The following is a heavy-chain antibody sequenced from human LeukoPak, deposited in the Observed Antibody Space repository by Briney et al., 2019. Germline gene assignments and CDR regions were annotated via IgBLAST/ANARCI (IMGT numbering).Heavy chain of an antibody. D-gene: IGHD5-18*01. V-gene: IGHV3-23*01. Sequence: GGSLRLSCATSEFTFRSHAMNWARQAPGKGLEWVSSISDTGDTYYADSVKGRFTISRDNSRNTLYLQMSSLRAEDTAIYYCAKTLFGFSYGKIDYWGQGTLVTVSS. CDR3: AKTLFGFSYGKIDY. CDR1: EFTFRSHA. CDR2: ISDTGDT. J-gene: IGHJ4*02.